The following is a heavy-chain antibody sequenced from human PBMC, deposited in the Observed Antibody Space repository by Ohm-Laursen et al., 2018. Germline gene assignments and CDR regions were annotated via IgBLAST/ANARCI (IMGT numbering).Heavy chain of an antibody. D-gene: IGHD2-8*01. CDR3: ARDYCTNGVCNFDY. J-gene: IGHJ4*02. Sequence: SSVTVSCNVSGYTSTELYIYWVRQAPGKGLEWMGGFDPEDGETIYAQNFQGRLTMTEDTSTDTAYMELSRLRSDDTAVYYCARDYCTNGVCNFDYWGQRTLVSVSS. CDR1: GYTSTELY. V-gene: IGHV1-24*01. CDR2: FDPEDGET.